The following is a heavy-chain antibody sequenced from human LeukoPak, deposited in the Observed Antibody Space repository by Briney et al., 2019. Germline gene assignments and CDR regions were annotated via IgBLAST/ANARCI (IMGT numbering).Heavy chain of an antibody. CDR1: AYTFTGYY. CDR2: INPNSGDT. Sequence: ASVKVSCKASAYTFTGYYMHWVRQAPGQGLEWMGRINPNSGDTGYAQKFQGRVTMTRDTSISTAYMELTRLRSDDTAVYYCAREYCNAGICYAYFDYWGQGTLVTVSS. J-gene: IGHJ4*02. V-gene: IGHV1-2*06. CDR3: AREYCNAGICYAYFDY. D-gene: IGHD2-15*01.